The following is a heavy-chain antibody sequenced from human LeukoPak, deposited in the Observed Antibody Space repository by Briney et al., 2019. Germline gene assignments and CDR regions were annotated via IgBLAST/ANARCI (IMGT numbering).Heavy chain of an antibody. Sequence: GGSLRLSXAASGFTLSSYEMNWVRRAPGKGLEWVSYISSSGNTIYYADSVKGRLTISRDNAKNSLYLQMNSLRAEDTAVYYCARGLRTDFWSGYYSYFDYWGQGTLVTVSS. CDR1: GFTLSSYE. D-gene: IGHD3-3*01. CDR2: ISSSGNTI. V-gene: IGHV3-48*03. CDR3: ARGLRTDFWSGYYSYFDY. J-gene: IGHJ4*02.